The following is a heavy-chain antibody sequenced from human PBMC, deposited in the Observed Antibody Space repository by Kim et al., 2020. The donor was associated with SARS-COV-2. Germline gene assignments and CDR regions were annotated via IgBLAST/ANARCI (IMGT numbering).Heavy chain of an antibody. Sequence: SETLSLTCTVSGGSVSSGSYYWSWIRQPPGKGLEWIGYIYYSGSTNYNPSLKSRVTISVDMSKNQFSLKLSSVTAADTAVYYCARGFSIAVAGTRWGYYYYGMDVWGQGTTVTVSS. V-gene: IGHV4-61*01. CDR3: ARGFSIAVAGTRWGYYYYGMDV. CDR2: IYYSGST. D-gene: IGHD6-19*01. J-gene: IGHJ6*02. CDR1: GGSVSSGSYY.